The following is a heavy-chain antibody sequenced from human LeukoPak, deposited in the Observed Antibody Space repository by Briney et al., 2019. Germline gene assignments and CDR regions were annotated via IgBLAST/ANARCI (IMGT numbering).Heavy chain of an antibody. V-gene: IGHV7-4-1*02. J-gene: IGHJ5*02. D-gene: IGHD2-2*02. Sequence: SVXXXXKASXXTFXSXAMNWVRQAPGQGLEWMGXINTNIGNXTYAQGFTGRFVFSLDTSVSTAYLQISSLKAEDTAVYYCARVRRRYCSSTSCYTAMNWFDPWGQGTLVTVSS. CDR2: INTNIGNX. CDR3: ARVRRRYCSSTSCYTAMNWFDP. CDR1: XXTFXSXA.